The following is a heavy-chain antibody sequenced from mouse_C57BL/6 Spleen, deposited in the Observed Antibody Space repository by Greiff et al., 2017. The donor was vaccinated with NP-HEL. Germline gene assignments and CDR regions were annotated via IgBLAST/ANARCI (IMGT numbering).Heavy chain of an antibody. CDR2: IYPRSGNT. D-gene: IGHD3-1*01. V-gene: IGHV1-81*01. Sequence: QVQLQQSGAELARPGASVKLSCKASGYTFTSYGISWVKQRTGQGLEWIGEIYPRSGNTYYNEKFKGKATLTADKSSSTAYMELRSLTSEDSGVYFCARTEELGWFAYWGQGTLVTVSA. CDR3: ARTEELGWFAY. J-gene: IGHJ3*01. CDR1: GYTFTSYG.